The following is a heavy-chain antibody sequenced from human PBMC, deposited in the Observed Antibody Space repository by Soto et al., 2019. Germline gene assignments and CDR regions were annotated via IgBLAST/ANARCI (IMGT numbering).Heavy chain of an antibody. D-gene: IGHD3-10*01. CDR1: GYTFTSYG. J-gene: IGHJ6*02. CDR3: AKTVADYYGSGSREPNYYYYGMDV. Sequence: ASVKVSCKASGYTFTSYGVTWVRQAPGQGLEWMGWISSYNGNTNYAQNLQGRVTMTTDTSTSTAYMELRSLRSDDTAVYFCAKTVADYYGSGSREPNYYYYGMDVWGQGTTVTVSS. CDR2: ISSYNGNT. V-gene: IGHV1-18*01.